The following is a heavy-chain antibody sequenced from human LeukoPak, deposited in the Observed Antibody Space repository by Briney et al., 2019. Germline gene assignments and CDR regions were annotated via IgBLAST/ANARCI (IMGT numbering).Heavy chain of an antibody. CDR1: GDSISGSDYY. CDR2: IYYSGST. CDR3: ARDRDNSGYYFDY. D-gene: IGHD3-22*01. J-gene: IGHJ4*02. V-gene: IGHV4-39*07. Sequence: SETLSLTCTVSGDSISGSDYYWGWIRQPPGKGLEWIGNIYYSGSTYYNPSLKSRVTISVDTSKNQFSLKLSSVTAADTALYYCARDRDNSGYYFDYWGQGILVTVSS.